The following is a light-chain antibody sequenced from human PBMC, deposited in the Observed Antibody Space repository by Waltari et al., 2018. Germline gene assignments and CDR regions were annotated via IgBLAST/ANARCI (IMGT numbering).Light chain of an antibody. V-gene: IGKV3-20*01. Sequence: EIVLTQSPGTLSLSPGERATLSCRASQSVSRALAWSQQKPGQAPRLLIYGASNRATGIPDRFSGSGSGTYFSLTISSLEPEDFAVYYCQHYLRLPATFGQGTKVEIK. J-gene: IGKJ1*01. CDR1: QSVSRA. CDR3: QHYLRLPAT. CDR2: GAS.